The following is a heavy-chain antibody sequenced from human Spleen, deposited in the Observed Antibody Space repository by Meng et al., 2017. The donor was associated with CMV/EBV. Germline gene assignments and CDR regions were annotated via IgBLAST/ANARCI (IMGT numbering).Heavy chain of an antibody. CDR2: INHRWNT. D-gene: IGHD6-6*01. CDR3: AGYSGWQPVGY. Sequence: SHTLSLTCAVYGGSFRGYYWSWIRQAPGKGLEWIGEINHRWNTKYNPYLKGRVTISVDTTKNQFSLILNSVTAAHTALYFCAGYSGWQPVGYWGQGNLVTVSS. J-gene: IGHJ4*02. V-gene: IGHV4-34*01. CDR1: GGSFRGYY.